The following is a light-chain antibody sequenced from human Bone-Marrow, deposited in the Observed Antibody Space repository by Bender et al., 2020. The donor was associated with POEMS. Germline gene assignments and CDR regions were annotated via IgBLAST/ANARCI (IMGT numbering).Light chain of an antibody. CDR1: VLPKQY. CDR2: KDS. Sequence: SYELAQPPSVSVSPGQTARITCSADVLPKQYAYWYQQKAGQAPVLVIYKDSERPSGIPERFSGSSSGTIVTLTISGVQAEDEADYYCQSADSSGDVVFGGGTKLTVL. J-gene: IGLJ2*01. CDR3: QSADSSGDVV. V-gene: IGLV3-25*03.